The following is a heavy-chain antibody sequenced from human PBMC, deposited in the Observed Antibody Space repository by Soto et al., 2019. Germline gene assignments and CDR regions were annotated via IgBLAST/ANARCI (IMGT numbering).Heavy chain of an antibody. CDR3: ARALRSGYCSGGSCYFRWFDP. V-gene: IGHV1-18*01. J-gene: IGHJ5*02. D-gene: IGHD2-15*01. Sequence: ASVKVSCKASGYTFTSYGISWVRQAPGQGLEWMGWISAYNGNTNYAQKLQGRVTITTDTSTSTAYMELRSLRSDDTAVYYCARALRSGYCSGGSCYFRWFDPWGQGTLVTVSS. CDR2: ISAYNGNT. CDR1: GYTFTSYG.